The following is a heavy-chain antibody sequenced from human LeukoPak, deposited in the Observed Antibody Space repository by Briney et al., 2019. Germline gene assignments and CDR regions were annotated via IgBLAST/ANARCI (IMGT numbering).Heavy chain of an antibody. D-gene: IGHD2-8*02. V-gene: IGHV3-23*01. CDR1: GFTFSSYA. J-gene: IGHJ4*02. CDR2: TVGGRPDT. Sequence: GGSLRLSCAASGFTFSSYAMSWVRQAPGKGLEWVAATVGGRPDTYHADSVKGRFTVSRDDSRSTLFLQMNSLRVEDTAVYYCTKAPLRSCSGAFCYPFDYWGQGTLVTVSS. CDR3: TKAPLRSCSGAFCYPFDY.